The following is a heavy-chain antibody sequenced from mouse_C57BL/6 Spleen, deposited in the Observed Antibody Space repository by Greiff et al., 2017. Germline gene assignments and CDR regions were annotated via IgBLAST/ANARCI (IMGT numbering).Heavy chain of an antibody. D-gene: IGHD1-1*01. Sequence: VQLQQSGAELVKPGASVKISCKASGYAFSSYWMNWVKQRPGKGLEWIGQIYPGDGDTNYNGKFKGKATLTADKSSSTAYMQLSSLTSEDSAVYFCASGGVLRYYFDYWGQGTTLTVSS. CDR3: ASGGVLRYYFDY. V-gene: IGHV1-80*01. J-gene: IGHJ2*01. CDR1: GYAFSSYW. CDR2: IYPGDGDT.